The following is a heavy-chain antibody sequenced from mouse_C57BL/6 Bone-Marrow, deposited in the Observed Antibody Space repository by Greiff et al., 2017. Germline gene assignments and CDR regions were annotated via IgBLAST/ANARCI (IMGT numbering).Heavy chain of an antibody. CDR2: ISSGGSYT. CDR1: GFTFSSYG. Sequence: EVMLVESGGDLVKPGGSLKLSCAASGFTFSSYGMSWVRQTPDKRLEWVATISSGGSYTYYPDSVKGRFTISRDNAKNTLYLQMSSLKSEDTARYYCARPTGFAYWGKGTLVTVSA. CDR3: ARPTGFAY. J-gene: IGHJ3*01. V-gene: IGHV5-6*01.